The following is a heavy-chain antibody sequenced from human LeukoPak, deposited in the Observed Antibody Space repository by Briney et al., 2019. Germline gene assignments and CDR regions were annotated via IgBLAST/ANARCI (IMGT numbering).Heavy chain of an antibody. J-gene: IGHJ5*02. CDR3: ARKDGYNYGPFDP. D-gene: IGHD5-24*01. CDR1: GGSISSSSYY. CDR2: IYYSGST. V-gene: IGHV4-39*01. Sequence: PSETLSLTCTVSGGSISSSSYYWGWIRQPPGKGLEWIGSIYYSGSTYYNPSLKSRVTMSVDTSKNQFSLKLSSVTAADTAVYYCARKDGYNYGPFDPWGQGTLVTVSS.